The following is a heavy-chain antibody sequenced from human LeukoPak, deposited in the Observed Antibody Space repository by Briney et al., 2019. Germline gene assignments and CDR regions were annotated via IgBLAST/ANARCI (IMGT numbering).Heavy chain of an antibody. CDR2: IYSGGST. Sequence: PGGSLRLSCAASGFTVSRNYMSWVRQAPGKGLEWVSVIYSGGSTYYTDSVKGRFTISRDNSKNTPYLQMNSLRAEDTAVYYCARDSYCGSGSYYRYTFDYWGQGTLVTVSS. CDR1: GFTVSRNY. V-gene: IGHV3-53*01. J-gene: IGHJ4*02. CDR3: ARDSYCGSGSYYRYTFDY. D-gene: IGHD3-10*01.